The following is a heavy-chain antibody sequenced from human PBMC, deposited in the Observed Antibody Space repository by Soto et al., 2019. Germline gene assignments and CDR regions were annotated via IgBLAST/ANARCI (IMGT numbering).Heavy chain of an antibody. CDR1: GFTFSSYG. CDR3: AREARDQLTNYYYYYYGMDV. J-gene: IGHJ6*02. Sequence: GGSLRLSCAASGFTFSSYGMHWVRQAPGKGLEWVAVIWYDGSNKYYADSVKGRFTISRDNSKNTLYLQMNSLRAEDTAVYYCAREARDQLTNYYYYYYGMDVWGQGTTVTVSS. V-gene: IGHV3-33*01. CDR2: IWYDGSNK. D-gene: IGHD3-3*01.